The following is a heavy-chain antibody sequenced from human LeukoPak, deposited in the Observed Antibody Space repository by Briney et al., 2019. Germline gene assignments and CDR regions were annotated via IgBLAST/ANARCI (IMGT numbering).Heavy chain of an antibody. V-gene: IGHV3-74*01. J-gene: IGHJ4*03. Sequence: QSGGSVRLFCAASGLLFNHYWMHWVRQVAGKWLVWVSRINRDGRSTAYADSVKGRLSISRVNAKNTLSLQTNSLTAQDTSVYYCTRGSPGYSNSYYDSWGQGTLVTVSS. CDR3: TRGSPGYSNSYYDS. CDR1: GLLFNHYW. CDR2: INRDGRST. D-gene: IGHD6-13*01.